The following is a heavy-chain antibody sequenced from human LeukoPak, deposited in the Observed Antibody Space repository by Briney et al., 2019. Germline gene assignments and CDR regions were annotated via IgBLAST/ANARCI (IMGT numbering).Heavy chain of an antibody. CDR2: ISYDGSNK. J-gene: IGHJ4*02. CDR3: ARDLGQLVLSPFYY. V-gene: IGHV3-30*04. Sequence: RGSLRLSCAASGFTFSSYAMHWVRQAPGKGLEWVAVISYDGSNKYYADSVKGRFTISRDNSKNTLYLQMNSLRAEDTAVYYCARDLGQLVLSPFYYWGQGTLVTVSS. D-gene: IGHD6-13*01. CDR1: GFTFSSYA.